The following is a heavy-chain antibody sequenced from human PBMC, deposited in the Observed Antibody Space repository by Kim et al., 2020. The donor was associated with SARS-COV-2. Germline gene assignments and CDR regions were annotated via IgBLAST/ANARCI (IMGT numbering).Heavy chain of an antibody. J-gene: IGHJ6*02. CDR2: ISGSGGST. V-gene: IGHV3-23*01. CDR3: AKCPHIVVVPADNYYGMDV. Sequence: GGSLRLSCAASGFTFSSYAMSWVRQAPGKGLEWVSAISGSGGSTYYADSVKGRFTISRDNSKNTLYLQMNSLRAEDTAVYYCAKCPHIVVVPADNYYGMDVWGQGTTVTVSS. CDR1: GFTFSSYA. D-gene: IGHD2-2*01.